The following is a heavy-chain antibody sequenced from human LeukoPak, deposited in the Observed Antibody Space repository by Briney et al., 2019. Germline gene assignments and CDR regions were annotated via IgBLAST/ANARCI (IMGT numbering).Heavy chain of an antibody. CDR1: GGTFSSYA. CDR2: IIPIFGTA. D-gene: IGHD6-13*01. J-gene: IGHJ4*02. CDR3: AKEGYSSSWNADFDI. V-gene: IGHV1-69*13. Sequence: SVKVSCKASGGTFSSYAISWVRQAPGQGLEWMGGIIPIFGTANYAQKFQGRVTITADESTSTAYMELSSLRSEDTAVYYCAKEGYSSSWNADFDIWGQGTLVIVSS.